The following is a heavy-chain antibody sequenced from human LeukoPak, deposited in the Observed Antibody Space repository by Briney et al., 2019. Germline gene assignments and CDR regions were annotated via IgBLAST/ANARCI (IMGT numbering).Heavy chain of an antibody. J-gene: IGHJ2*01. Sequence: PSETLSLTCSASGDSISSDYWSWIRQPPGKGLEWIGYISYSGSTKSNPALKSRVTISGDRSKNQFSLKMTSVTAADTAVYYCAKSHPAVTTTDWYFDLWGRGTXVXVSS. CDR2: ISYSGST. CDR1: GDSISSDY. V-gene: IGHV4-59*01. CDR3: AKSHPAVTTTDWYFDL. D-gene: IGHD4-17*01.